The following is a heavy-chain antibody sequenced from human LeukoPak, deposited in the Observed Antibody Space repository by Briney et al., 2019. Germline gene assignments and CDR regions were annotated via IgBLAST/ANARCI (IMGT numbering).Heavy chain of an antibody. D-gene: IGHD2-2*01. CDR1: GYTFTGYY. CDR2: INPNSGGT. V-gene: IGHV1-2*02. Sequence: ASVKVSCKASGYTFTGYYMHWVRQAPGQGLEWMGWINPNSGGTNYAQKLQGRVTMTTDTSTSTAYMELRSLGSDDTAVYYCARDSIGKDAFDIWGQGTMVTVSS. CDR3: ARDSIGKDAFDI. J-gene: IGHJ3*02.